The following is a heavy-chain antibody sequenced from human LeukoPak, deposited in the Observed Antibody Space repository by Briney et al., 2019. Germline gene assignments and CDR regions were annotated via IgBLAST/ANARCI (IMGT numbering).Heavy chain of an antibody. V-gene: IGHV3-11*01. CDR3: ATTNYDFWSGYSDY. CDR2: ISSSGSTI. J-gene: IGHJ4*02. Sequence: GGSLRLSCAASGFTFSDYYMSWIRQAPGKGLEWVSYISSSGSTIYYADSVKGRFTISRDNDKNALYLQMNSLRAEDTAVCYCATTNYDFWSGYSDYWGQGTLVTVSS. CDR1: GFTFSDYY. D-gene: IGHD3-3*01.